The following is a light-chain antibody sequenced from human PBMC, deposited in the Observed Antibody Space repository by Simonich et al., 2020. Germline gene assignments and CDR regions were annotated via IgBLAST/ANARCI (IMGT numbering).Light chain of an antibody. V-gene: IGKV4-1*01. Sequence: DIVMTQSPDSLAVSLGERATINCKSSQSVLYSSNNKNYLAWYQQKPVQPPKMLIYWASTRESGVPDRFRGSGSGTDFTLTISSLQAEDVAVYYCQQYYSTPQTFGQGTKVEIK. J-gene: IGKJ1*01. CDR1: QSVLYSSNNKNY. CDR3: QQYYSTPQT. CDR2: WAS.